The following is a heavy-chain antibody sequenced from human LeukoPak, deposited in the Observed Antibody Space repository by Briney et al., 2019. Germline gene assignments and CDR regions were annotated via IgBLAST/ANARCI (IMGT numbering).Heavy chain of an antibody. CDR3: ARVAGIVVVPAAAGETFDP. CDR1: GYTFTGYY. D-gene: IGHD2-2*01. J-gene: IGHJ5*02. Sequence: ASVKVSCKASGYTFTGYYMHWVRQAPGQGLEWMGWINPNSGGTNYAQKFQGRVTMTRNTSISTAYMELSSLRSEDTAVYYCARVAGIVVVPAAAGETFDPWGQGTLVTVSS. CDR2: INPNSGGT. V-gene: IGHV1-2*02.